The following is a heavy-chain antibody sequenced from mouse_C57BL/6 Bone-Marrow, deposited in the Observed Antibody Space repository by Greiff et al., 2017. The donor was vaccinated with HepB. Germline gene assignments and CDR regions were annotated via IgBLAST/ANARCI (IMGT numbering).Heavy chain of an antibody. Sequence: QVQLQQPGAELVMPGASVKLSCKASGYTFTSYWMHWVKQRPGQGLEWIGEIDPSDSYTNYNQKFKGKSTLTVDKSSSTAYMQLSSLTSEDSAVYYCARVPFITTVPYFDYWGQGTTLTVSS. D-gene: IGHD1-1*01. J-gene: IGHJ2*01. V-gene: IGHV1-69*01. CDR2: IDPSDSYT. CDR1: GYTFTSYW. CDR3: ARVPFITTVPYFDY.